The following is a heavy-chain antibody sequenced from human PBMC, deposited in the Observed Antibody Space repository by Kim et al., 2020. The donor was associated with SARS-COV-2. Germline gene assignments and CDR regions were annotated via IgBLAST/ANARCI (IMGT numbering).Heavy chain of an antibody. CDR1: GGSFSGYY. V-gene: IGHV4-34*01. CDR2: INHSGST. D-gene: IGHD6-19*01. CDR3: ARGNSSGWSPNRLYYYYYGMDV. J-gene: IGHJ6*02. Sequence: SETLSLTCAVYGGSFSGYYWSWIRQPPGKGLEWIGEINHSGSTNYNPSLKSRVTISLDTSKNQFSLKLSSVTAADTAVYYCARGNSSGWSPNRLYYYYYGMDVWGQGTTVTVSS.